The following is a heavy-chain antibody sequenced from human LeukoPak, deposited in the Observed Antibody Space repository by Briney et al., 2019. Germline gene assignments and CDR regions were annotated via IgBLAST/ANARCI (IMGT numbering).Heavy chain of an antibody. CDR2: ISAYNGNT. CDR1: GYTFTSYG. Sequence: GASVKVSCKASGYTFTSYGISWVRQAPGQGLEWMGWISAYNGNTNYAQKLQGRVTMTTDTSTSTAYMELRSLRSDDTAVYYCARVRGHYDFWSGYYYNNWFDPWGQGTLVTVSS. CDR3: ARVRGHYDFWSGYYYNNWFDP. V-gene: IGHV1-18*01. D-gene: IGHD3-3*01. J-gene: IGHJ5*02.